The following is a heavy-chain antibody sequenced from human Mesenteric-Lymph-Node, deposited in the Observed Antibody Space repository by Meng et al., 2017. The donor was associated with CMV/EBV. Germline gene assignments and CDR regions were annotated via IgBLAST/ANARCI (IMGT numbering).Heavy chain of an antibody. D-gene: IGHD3-9*01. CDR3: ARGSSYDILTGYFDY. CDR2: INHSGST. CDR1: GGSFSGYY. Sequence: VQFHQWAAGLLKPSETLSVTCAVYGGSFSGYYWNWIRQSPEKGLEWIGEINHSGSTTYNPSFTSRIIISVDTSTNQISLNMSSVTAADTAVYYCARGSSYDILTGYFDYWGQGALVTVSS. V-gene: IGHV4-34*01. J-gene: IGHJ4*02.